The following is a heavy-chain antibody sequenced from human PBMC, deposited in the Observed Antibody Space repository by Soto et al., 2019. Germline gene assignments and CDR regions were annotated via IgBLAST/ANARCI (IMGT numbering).Heavy chain of an antibody. D-gene: IGHD6-19*01. V-gene: IGHV3-30*18. CDR2: ISYDGSNK. CDR1: GFTFSSYG. Sequence: QVQLVESGGGVVQPGRSLRLSCAASGFTFSSYGMHWVRQAPGKGLEWVAVISYDGSNKYYADSVKGRFTISRDNSKNTLYLQMNSLRAEDTAVYYCAKDRSSSGWFNYFDSWGQGTLVTVSS. CDR3: AKDRSSSGWFNYFDS. J-gene: IGHJ4*02.